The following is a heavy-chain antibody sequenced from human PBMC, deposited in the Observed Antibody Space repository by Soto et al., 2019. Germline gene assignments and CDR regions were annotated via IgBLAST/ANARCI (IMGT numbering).Heavy chain of an antibody. D-gene: IGHD3-10*01. Sequence: SETLSLTCAVYGGSFSGYYWNWLSQHAWKWLEWVGKINHSGSTNYNPSLKSRVTISVDKSKHQFSLKLSSVTAADTAVYYCARGFRGIRWFDPWGQGTLVTVSS. CDR2: INHSGST. J-gene: IGHJ5*02. V-gene: IGHV4-34*01. CDR1: GGSFSGYY. CDR3: ARGFRGIRWFDP.